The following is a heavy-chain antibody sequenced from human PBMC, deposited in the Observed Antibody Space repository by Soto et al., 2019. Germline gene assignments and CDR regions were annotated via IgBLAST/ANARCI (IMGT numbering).Heavy chain of an antibody. V-gene: IGHV3-66*01. CDR2: IYSGGST. CDR3: ARDQRYCSGGSCYWSNAFDI. D-gene: IGHD2-15*01. J-gene: IGHJ3*02. CDR1: GFTVSSNY. Sequence: GGSLRLSCAASGFTVSSNYMSWVRQAPGKGLEWVSVIYSGGSTYYADSVKGRFTISRDNSKNTLYLQMNSLRAEDTAVYYCARDQRYCSGGSCYWSNAFDIWGQGTMVTVSS.